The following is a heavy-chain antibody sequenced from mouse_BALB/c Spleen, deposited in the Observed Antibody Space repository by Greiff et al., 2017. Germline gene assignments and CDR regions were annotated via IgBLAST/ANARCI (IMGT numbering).Heavy chain of an antibody. D-gene: IGHD2-4*01. CDR2: IDPANGNT. V-gene: IGHV14-3*02. Sequence: VQLQQSGAELVKPGASVKLSCTASGFNIKDTYMHWVKQRPEQGLEWIGRIDPANGNTKYDPKFQGKATITADTSSNTAYLQLSSLTSEDTAVYYCARDCYDYDVFAYWGQGTLVTVSA. CDR3: ARDCYDYDVFAY. CDR1: GFNIKDTY. J-gene: IGHJ3*01.